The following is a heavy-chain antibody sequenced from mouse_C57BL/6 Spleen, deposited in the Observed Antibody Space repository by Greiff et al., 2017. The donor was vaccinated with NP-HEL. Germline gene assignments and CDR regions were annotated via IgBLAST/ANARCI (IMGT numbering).Heavy chain of an antibody. CDR2: INPSTGGT. CDR3: ARSIRVVARYFDV. Sequence: VQLQQSGPELVKPGASVKISCKASGYSFTGYYMNWVKQSPEKSLEWIGEINPSTGGTTYNQKFKAKATLNVDKSSSTAYMKLKSLTSEDSAVYYCARSIRVVARYFDVWGTGTTVTVSS. D-gene: IGHD1-1*01. J-gene: IGHJ1*03. CDR1: GYSFTGYY. V-gene: IGHV1-42*01.